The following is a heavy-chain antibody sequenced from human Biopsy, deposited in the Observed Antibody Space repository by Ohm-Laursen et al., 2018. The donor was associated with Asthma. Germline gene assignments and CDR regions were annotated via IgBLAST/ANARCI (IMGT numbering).Heavy chain of an antibody. CDR3: ARSYCGGDCYSPFDY. V-gene: IGHV1-69*13. J-gene: IGHJ4*02. D-gene: IGHD2-21*01. CDR2: IMPIFGTP. CDR1: GGTFSSYA. Sequence: ASVKVSCKASGGTFSSYAISWVRQAPGQGLEWMGGIMPIFGTPNYAQKFQHRLTITADDSTTTVYMELSSLKLEDTAVYFCARSYCGGDCYSPFDYWGQGSLVTVSS.